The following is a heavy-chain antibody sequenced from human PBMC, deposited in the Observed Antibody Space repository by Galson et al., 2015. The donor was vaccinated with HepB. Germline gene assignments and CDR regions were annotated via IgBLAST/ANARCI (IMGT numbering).Heavy chain of an antibody. V-gene: IGHV3-30-3*01. CDR2: ISHDGGSK. D-gene: IGHD3-3*01. Sequence: SLRLSCAGSGFTFSNYAIHWVRQPPGKGLEWVAVISHDGGSKYYADSVKGRFTISRDNSKSTLYLQMNSLRPDDAAVYYCARGSAAGFFEAHDYWGLGTLVIVSS. J-gene: IGHJ4*02. CDR1: GFTFSNYA. CDR3: ARGSAAGFFEAHDY.